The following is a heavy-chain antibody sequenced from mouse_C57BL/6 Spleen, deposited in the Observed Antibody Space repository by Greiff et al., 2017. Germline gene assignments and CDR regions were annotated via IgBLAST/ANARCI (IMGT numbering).Heavy chain of an antibody. D-gene: IGHD1-1*02. Sequence: VLVVESGAELVKPGASVKISCKASGYAFSSYWMNWVKQRPGKGLEWIGQIYPGDGDTNYNGKFKGKATLTADKSASTAYMQLSSLTSEDSAVYFCARRGYFDYWVQGTTLTVSS. CDR3: ARRGYFDY. CDR1: GYAFSSYW. CDR2: IYPGDGDT. V-gene: IGHV1-80*01. J-gene: IGHJ2*01.